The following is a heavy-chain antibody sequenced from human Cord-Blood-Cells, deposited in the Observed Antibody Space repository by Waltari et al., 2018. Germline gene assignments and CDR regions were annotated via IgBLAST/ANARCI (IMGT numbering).Heavy chain of an antibody. CDR3: ARDQIHSSSWYVVDY. D-gene: IGHD6-13*01. V-gene: IGHV6-1*01. CDR1: GDSVSSNRAA. J-gene: IGHJ4*02. CDR2: TYYRSKWYN. Sequence: QVQLQQSGPGLVKPSQTLPLTCAISGDSVSSNRAAWNWLRQYPSRGLAWLGRTYYRSKWYNDYAVFVKRRITINPDTSKNQFSLQLNSVTPEDTAVYYCARDQIHSSSWYVVDYWGQGTLVTVSS.